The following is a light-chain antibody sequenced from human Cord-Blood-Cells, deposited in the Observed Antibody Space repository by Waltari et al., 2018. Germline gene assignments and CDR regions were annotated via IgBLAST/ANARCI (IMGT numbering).Light chain of an antibody. CDR2: AAS. V-gene: IGKV1-39*01. Sequence: DIQMTQSPSSLSADGGDRVTITCRASQSISSYLNWYQQKPGKAPNLLIYAASSLQSGVPSRFSGSGSGTDFTLTISSLQPEDFATYYCQQSYSTPYTFGQGTKLEIK. J-gene: IGKJ2*01. CDR1: QSISSY. CDR3: QQSYSTPYT.